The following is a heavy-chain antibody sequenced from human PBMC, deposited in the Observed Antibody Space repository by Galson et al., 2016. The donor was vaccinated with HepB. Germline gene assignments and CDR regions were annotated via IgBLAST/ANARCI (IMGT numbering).Heavy chain of an antibody. Sequence: SETLSLTCGVSGGSISSRHWWSWVRQSPGKGLEWIGEIYHTGSANYNPSLKSRVTISVDKSKNHFSLELNSVTAADTAVYYCANLGYCSRDCYSVNWGQGTMVTVSS. V-gene: IGHV4-4*02. CDR1: GGSISSRHW. J-gene: IGHJ4*02. CDR2: IYHTGSA. CDR3: ANLGYCSRDCYSVN. D-gene: IGHD2-21*02.